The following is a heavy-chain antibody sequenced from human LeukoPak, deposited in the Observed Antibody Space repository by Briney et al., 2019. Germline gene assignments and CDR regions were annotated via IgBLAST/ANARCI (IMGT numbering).Heavy chain of an antibody. Sequence: GASVKVSCKASGYTFTDYYMHWVRQAPGQGLEWMGRINPNSGGTNYAQKFQGRVTMTRDTSISTAYMELSSLRSDDTAFYYCARAPPNSGSYYRLPSWFDPWGQGALVTVSS. V-gene: IGHV1-2*06. CDR1: GYTFTDYY. CDR2: INPNSGGT. J-gene: IGHJ5*02. D-gene: IGHD3-10*01. CDR3: ARAPPNSGSYYRLPSWFDP.